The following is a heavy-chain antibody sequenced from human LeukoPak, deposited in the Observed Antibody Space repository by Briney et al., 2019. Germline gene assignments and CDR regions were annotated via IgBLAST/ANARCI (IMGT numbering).Heavy chain of an antibody. CDR2: ISGSGGST. V-gene: IGHV3-23*01. D-gene: IGHD6-25*01. CDR1: GFTLSSYG. Sequence: GGSLRLSCAVSGFTLSSYGMSWVRQAPGKGLEWVSAISGSGGSTYYADSVKGRFTISRDNSKNTLYLQMNSLRAEDTAVYYCAKAAGGAFDIWGQGTMVTVSS. J-gene: IGHJ3*02. CDR3: AKAAGGAFDI.